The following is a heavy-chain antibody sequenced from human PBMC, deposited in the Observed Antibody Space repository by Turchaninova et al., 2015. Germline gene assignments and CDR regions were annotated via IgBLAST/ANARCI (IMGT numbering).Heavy chain of an antibody. CDR3: ARVYGSGSYSFYYYYGMDV. CDR2: IFSNDKK. D-gene: IGHD3-10*01. J-gene: IGHJ6*02. V-gene: IGHV2-26*01. CDR1: GFSLSNARMG. Sequence: QVTLKESGPVLVKPTETLTLTCTVSGFSLSNARMGVSWIRQPPGKALEWLAPIFSNDKKSYSPSLKIRLTISKDTSKSQVVLTMTNMDPVDTATYYCARVYGSGSYSFYYYYGMDVWGQGTTVTVSS.